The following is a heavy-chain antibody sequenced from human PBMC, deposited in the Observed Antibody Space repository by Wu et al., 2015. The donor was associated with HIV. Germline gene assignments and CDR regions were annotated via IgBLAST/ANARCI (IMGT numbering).Heavy chain of an antibody. D-gene: IGHD4-23*01. CDR3: AGDQLRFFDF. CDR1: GYTFTNYY. Sequence: QMQLVQSGAEVKKPGASVKVSCKTSGYTFTNYYLHWVRQAPGQGLEWMGFIIPNTGGTTYAPKFQGRITLTRDTSISTAYMELNRLTSDDTAVYYCAGDQLRFFDFWAEGTADQRLL. V-gene: IGHV1-2*02. J-gene: IGHJ4*02. CDR2: IIPNTGGT.